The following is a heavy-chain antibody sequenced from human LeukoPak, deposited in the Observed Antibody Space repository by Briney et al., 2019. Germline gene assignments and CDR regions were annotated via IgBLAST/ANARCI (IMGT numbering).Heavy chain of an antibody. J-gene: IGHJ4*02. V-gene: IGHV3-48*02. CDR3: ASNHGSGWYVGEY. CDR1: GFTFSNYN. Sequence: KAGGSLRLSCAASGFTFSNYNMNWVRQAPGKGLEWVSYISSRSSAIYYADSVEGRFTISRDNAKNALSLQMNSLSDEDTAVYFCASNHGSGWYVGEYWGQGILVTVSS. D-gene: IGHD6-19*01. CDR2: ISSRSSAI.